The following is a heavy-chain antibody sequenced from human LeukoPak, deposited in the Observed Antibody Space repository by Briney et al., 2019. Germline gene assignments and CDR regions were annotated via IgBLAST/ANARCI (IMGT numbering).Heavy chain of an antibody. J-gene: IGHJ4*02. V-gene: IGHV1-69*05. CDR3: ARDRVFVDTAIVSPVQYFDY. CDR2: IIPIFGTA. CDR1: GGTFSSYA. D-gene: IGHD5-18*01. Sequence: GASVKVSCKASGGTFSSYAISWVRQAPGQGLEWMGGIIPIFGTANYAQKLQGRVTMTTATSTSTAYMELRSLRADDTAVYYCARDRVFVDTAIVSPVQYFDYWGQGTLVTVSS.